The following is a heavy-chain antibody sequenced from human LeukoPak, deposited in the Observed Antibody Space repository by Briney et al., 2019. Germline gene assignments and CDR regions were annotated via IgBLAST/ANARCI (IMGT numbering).Heavy chain of an antibody. D-gene: IGHD3-10*01. CDR3: AREVYGSGSYYLDY. CDR1: GGTFSSYA. CDR2: IIPIFGTA. V-gene: IGHV1-69*06. J-gene: IGHJ4*02. Sequence: SVKVSCKASGGTFSSYAISWVRQAPGQGLEWMGGIIPIFGTANYAQKFQGRGTITADKSTSTAYMELSSLRSEDTAVYYCAREVYGSGSYYLDYWGQGTLVTVSS.